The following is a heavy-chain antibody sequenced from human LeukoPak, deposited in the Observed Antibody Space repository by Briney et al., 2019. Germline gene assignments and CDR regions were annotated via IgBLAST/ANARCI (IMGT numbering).Heavy chain of an antibody. V-gene: IGHV1-69*04. CDR3: ARHRRYTAPPDY. Sequence: ASVKVSCKASGGTFSSYAISWVRQAPGQGLEWMGRIIPILGIANYAQKFQGRVTITADKSTSTAYMELSSLRSEDTAVYYCARHRRYTAPPDYWGQGTLVTVCS. CDR1: GGTFSSYA. D-gene: IGHD5-18*01. J-gene: IGHJ4*02. CDR2: IIPILGIA.